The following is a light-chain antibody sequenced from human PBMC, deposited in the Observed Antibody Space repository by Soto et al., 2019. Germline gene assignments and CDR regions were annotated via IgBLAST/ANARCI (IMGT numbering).Light chain of an antibody. CDR3: QKYDSAPLT. V-gene: IGKV1-27*01. J-gene: IGKJ4*01. CDR2: GAS. Sequence: DIQMTQSPSSLTASVGDRVTISCRASQGFSNSLAWYQQKPGKVPTLLIYGASILQSGVPSRFSGSGSGTEFTLTISSLQPEEVATYYCQKYDSAPLTFGGGTKVEIK. CDR1: QGFSNS.